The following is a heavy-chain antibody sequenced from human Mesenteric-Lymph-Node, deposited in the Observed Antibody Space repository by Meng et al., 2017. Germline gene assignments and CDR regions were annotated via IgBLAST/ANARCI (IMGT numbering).Heavy chain of an antibody. CDR2: ISGSGGST. CDR1: GFTFSSYA. Sequence: GGSLRLSCAASGFTFSSYAMSWVRQAPGKGLEWVSAISGSGGSTYYADSVKGRFTISRDNSKNTLYLQMNSLRAEDTAVYYCARVDGGNCSGGSCYLLFGWFDPWGQGTLVTVSS. J-gene: IGHJ5*02. V-gene: IGHV3-23*01. CDR3: ARVDGGNCSGGSCYLLFGWFDP. D-gene: IGHD2-15*01.